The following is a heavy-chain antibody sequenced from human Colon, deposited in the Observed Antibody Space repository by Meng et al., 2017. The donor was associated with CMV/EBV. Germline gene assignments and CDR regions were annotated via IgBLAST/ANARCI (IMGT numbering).Heavy chain of an antibody. D-gene: IGHD3-22*01. CDR2: ISASGTTI. CDR3: ARDRRHYGDSSGYGSLDY. V-gene: IGHV3-11*04. J-gene: IGHJ4*02. CDR1: GFTFRDYY. Sequence: GGSLRLSCAASGFTFRDYYMTWIRQAPGKGLEWVSYISASGTTIYYADSVKGRFTISRDNAKNSLYLQMNSLRAEDTAVYYCARDRRHYGDSSGYGSLDYWGQGTLVTVS.